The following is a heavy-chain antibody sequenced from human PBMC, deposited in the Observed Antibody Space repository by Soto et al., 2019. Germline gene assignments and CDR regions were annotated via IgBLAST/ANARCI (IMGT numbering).Heavy chain of an antibody. CDR3: ARVVIAGNYVWGSHRRNYHSMDI. CDR1: GGSISSGGYY. Sequence: SETLSLTCTVSGGSISSGGYYWSWIRQHPGKGLEWIGYIYYSGSTYYNPSLKSRVTISVDTAKNQFALKVSSVTAAGTAGYYCARVVIAGNYVWGSHRRNYHSMDIRGQGPTVTIYS. D-gene: IGHD3-16*01. CDR2: IYYSGST. J-gene: IGHJ6*02. V-gene: IGHV4-31*03.